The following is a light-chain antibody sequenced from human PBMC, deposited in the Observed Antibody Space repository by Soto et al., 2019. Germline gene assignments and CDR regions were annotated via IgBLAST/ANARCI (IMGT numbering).Light chain of an antibody. CDR1: SCDVGGYNY. CDR3: SSYTTSSTHWV. Sequence: QSALTQPASVSGSPGQWITISCTGTSCDVGGYNYVSWYQQHPGKAPKLMIYEVSNRPSGVSDRFSGSKSGNTASLTISGLQAEDEADYYCSSYTTSSTHWVFGGGTKLTVL. CDR2: EVS. V-gene: IGLV2-14*01. J-gene: IGLJ3*02.